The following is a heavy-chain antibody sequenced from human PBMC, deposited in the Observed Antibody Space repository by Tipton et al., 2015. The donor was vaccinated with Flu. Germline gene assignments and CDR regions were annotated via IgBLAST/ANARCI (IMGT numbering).Heavy chain of an antibody. CDR3: ARGGKYYYALGTYSYPFDY. V-gene: IGHV4-38-2*02. CDR1: GDSIGSRYF. D-gene: IGHD3-10*01. CDR2: IHRAGSA. J-gene: IGHJ4*02. Sequence: TLSLTCSVSGDSIGSRYFWGWIRQPPGKGLEWIGNIHRAGSAYYNPSLKSRVTMSVDASKIQFSLRLSSVTASDTAVYYCARGGKYYYALGTYSYPFDYWGQGSRVSVSS.